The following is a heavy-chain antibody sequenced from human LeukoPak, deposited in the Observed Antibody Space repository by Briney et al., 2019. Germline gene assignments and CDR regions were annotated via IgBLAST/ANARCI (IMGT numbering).Heavy chain of an antibody. CDR2: INSDGSST. D-gene: IGHD3-16*01. CDR1: GFTFSSYW. J-gene: IGHJ5*02. Sequence: GESLRLSCAASGFTFSSYWMHWVRQAPGKGLVWVSRINSDGSSTSYADSVKGRFTISRDNAKNTLYLQMNSLRAEDTAVYYCARASTFPWFDPWGQGTLVTVSS. V-gene: IGHV3-74*01. CDR3: ARASTFPWFDP.